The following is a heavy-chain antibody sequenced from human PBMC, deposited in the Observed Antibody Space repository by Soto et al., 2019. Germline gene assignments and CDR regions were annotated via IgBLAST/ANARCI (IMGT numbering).Heavy chain of an antibody. J-gene: IGHJ6*02. D-gene: IGHD1-26*01. Sequence: ASVKVSCKASGYSFTSYAMHWVRQAPGQRLEWMGWLNAGNGNTKYSQKFQGRVTITRDTSASTAYMELSSLRSEDTAVYYCARGGGGTYYYYYDMDVWGQGTTVTV. V-gene: IGHV1-3*01. CDR1: GYSFTSYA. CDR3: ARGGGGTYYYYYDMDV. CDR2: LNAGNGNT.